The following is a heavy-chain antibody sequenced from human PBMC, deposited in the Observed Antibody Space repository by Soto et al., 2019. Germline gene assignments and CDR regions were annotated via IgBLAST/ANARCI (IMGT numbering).Heavy chain of an antibody. Sequence: EVQLVESGGGLVQPGRSLRLSCAASGVTFGDYAVTWLRQAPGKGLEWVGFIRSKVYGGTTDYAASVKDRFTISRDDSKSIAYLQMSRLKTEDTAVYYCTPSLSYWYFDLWGRGTLVTVSS. CDR2: IRSKVYGGTT. CDR1: GVTFGDYA. V-gene: IGHV3-49*03. CDR3: TPSLSYWYFDL. J-gene: IGHJ2*01.